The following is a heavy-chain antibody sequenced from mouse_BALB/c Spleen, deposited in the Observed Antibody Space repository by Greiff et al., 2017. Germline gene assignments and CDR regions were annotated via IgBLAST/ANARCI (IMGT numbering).Heavy chain of an antibody. Sequence: DVKLVESGGGLVQPGGSLRLSCATSGFTFTDYYMSWVRQPPGKALEWLGFIRNKANGYTTEYSASVKGRFTISRDNSQSILYLQMNTLRAEDSATYYCARELGRGAMDYWGQGTSVTVSS. CDR2: IRNKANGYTT. D-gene: IGHD4-1*01. J-gene: IGHJ4*01. CDR1: GFTFTDYY. CDR3: ARELGRGAMDY. V-gene: IGHV7-3*02.